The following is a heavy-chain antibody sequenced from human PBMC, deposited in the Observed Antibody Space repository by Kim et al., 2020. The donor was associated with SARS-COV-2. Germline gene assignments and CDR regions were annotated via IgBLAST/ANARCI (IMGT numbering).Heavy chain of an antibody. V-gene: IGHV4-34*01. CDR2: INHSGST. J-gene: IGHJ5*02. Sequence: SETLSLTCAVYGGSFSGYYWSWIRQPPGKGLEWIGEINHSGSTNYNPSLKSRVTISVDTSKNQFSLKLSSVTAADTAVYYCAGLSSRAAMAFDPWGQGTLVTVSS. CDR3: AGLSSRAAMAFDP. D-gene: IGHD6-13*01. CDR1: GGSFSGYY.